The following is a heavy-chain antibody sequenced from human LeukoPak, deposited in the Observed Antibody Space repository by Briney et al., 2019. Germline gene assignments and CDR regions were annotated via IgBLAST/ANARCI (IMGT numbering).Heavy chain of an antibody. V-gene: IGHV1-8*01. Sequence: ASVKVSFKASGYTFTSYDINWVRQATGQGLEWMGWMNPNSGNTGYAQKFQGRVTMTRNTSISTAYMELSSLRSEDTAVYYCARGPDYYDSSGYPFRHWGQGTLVTVSS. CDR2: MNPNSGNT. J-gene: IGHJ1*01. D-gene: IGHD3-22*01. CDR3: ARGPDYYDSSGYPFRH. CDR1: GYTFTSYD.